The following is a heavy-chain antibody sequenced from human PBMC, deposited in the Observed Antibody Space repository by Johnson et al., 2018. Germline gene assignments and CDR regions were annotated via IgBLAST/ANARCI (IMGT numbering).Heavy chain of an antibody. V-gene: IGHV3-9*01. Sequence: EVQLLESGGGLVQPGRSLRLSCAASGFTFDDYAMHWVRHAPGQGLEWVSGITWTSGSSGYADSVKGRFTIARDNAKSSLYLQITSPRAADTAFYYCAKDISTSGSCFDDWGQGTLVTVSS. CDR3: AKDISTSGSCFDD. D-gene: IGHD2/OR15-2a*01. CDR1: GFTFDDYA. CDR2: ITWTSGSS. J-gene: IGHJ4*02.